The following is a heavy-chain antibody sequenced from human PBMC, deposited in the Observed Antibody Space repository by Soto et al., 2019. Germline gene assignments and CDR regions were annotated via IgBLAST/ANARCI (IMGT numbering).Heavy chain of an antibody. D-gene: IGHD1-1*01. CDR3: AHFDESNWTLPRSGPYYFDY. CDR2: IYWDDDK. J-gene: IGHJ4*02. Sequence: SGPTLVKPTQTLTLTCTFSGFSLSTSGVGVGWIRQPPGKALEWLALIYWDDDKRYSPSLKSRLTITKDTSKNQVVLTMTNMDPVDTATYYCAHFDESNWTLPRSGPYYFDYWGQGTLVTVSS. V-gene: IGHV2-5*02. CDR1: GFSLSTSGVG.